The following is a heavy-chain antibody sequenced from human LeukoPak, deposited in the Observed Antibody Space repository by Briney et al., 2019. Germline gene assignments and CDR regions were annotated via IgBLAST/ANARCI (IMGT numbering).Heavy chain of an antibody. CDR3: ARASRGFTLEFDY. Sequence: GGSLRLSCAASGFTVSSTYMTWVRQAPEKGLEWVSLIYSAGTTYYADSVKGRFTISRDNSRNTLYLQMDSLRAEDTAMYYCARASRGFTLEFDYWGQGTLVTVSS. J-gene: IGHJ4*02. V-gene: IGHV3-53*01. D-gene: IGHD3-10*01. CDR1: GFTVSSTY. CDR2: IYSAGTT.